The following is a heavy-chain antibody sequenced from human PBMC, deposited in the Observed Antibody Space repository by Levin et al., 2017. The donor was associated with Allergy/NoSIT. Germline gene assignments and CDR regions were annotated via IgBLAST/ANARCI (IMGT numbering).Heavy chain of an antibody. Sequence: QSGGSLRLSCAASGFTFSSYGMHWVRQAPGKGLEWVAVISYDGSNKYYADSVKGRFTISRDNSKNTLYLQMNSLRAEDTAVYYCAKDLVRGVIIGEGYYFDYWGQGTLVTVSS. D-gene: IGHD3-10*01. V-gene: IGHV3-30*18. CDR1: GFTFSSYG. CDR2: ISYDGSNK. J-gene: IGHJ4*02. CDR3: AKDLVRGVIIGEGYYFDY.